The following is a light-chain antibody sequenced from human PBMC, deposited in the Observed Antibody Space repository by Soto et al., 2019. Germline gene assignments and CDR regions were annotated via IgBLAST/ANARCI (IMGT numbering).Light chain of an antibody. V-gene: IGKV3-11*01. J-gene: IGKJ1*01. CDR2: DAS. CDR3: QQRSHWWT. CDR1: QSVGSY. Sequence: EIVLTQSPATLSLSPGERATLSCRASQSVGSYLVWYQQKPGQAPRFLIYDASHRATGIPARFSGSGSGTEFTLTISSLEPEDFAVYYCQQRSHWWTVGQGTKVDIK.